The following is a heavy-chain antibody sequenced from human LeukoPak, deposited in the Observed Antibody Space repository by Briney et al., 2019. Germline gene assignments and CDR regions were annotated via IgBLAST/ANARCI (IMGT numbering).Heavy chain of an antibody. CDR2: IIPIFGTA. CDR1: GGTFSSYA. D-gene: IGHD3-10*01. Sequence: SVKVSCKASGGTFSSYAISWVRQAPGQGLEWMGGIIPIFGTANYAQKFQGRVTITADESTSTAYMELSSLRSEDTAVYYCARVGSELLWFGELFLRGQGTLVTVSS. V-gene: IGHV1-69*13. CDR3: ARVGSELLWFGELFL. J-gene: IGHJ4*02.